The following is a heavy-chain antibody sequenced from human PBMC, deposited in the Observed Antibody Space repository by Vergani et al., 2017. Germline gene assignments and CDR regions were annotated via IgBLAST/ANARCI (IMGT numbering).Heavy chain of an antibody. CDR1: GGSFTSYH. V-gene: IGHV4-34*01. Sequence: QVQLQQWGGGLLKPSETLSLTCVVNGGSFTSYHWTWIRQSPGEGLEWVGDIDHTGRPDYNPSLKSRLTMSVDKSRNQFSLTPNSVTATDTAIYFCARVNTETNGHLYYYYYIDVWGQGTAGTVS. J-gene: IGHJ6*03. CDR3: ARVNTETNGHLYYYYYIDV. D-gene: IGHD4-11*01. CDR2: IDHTGRP.